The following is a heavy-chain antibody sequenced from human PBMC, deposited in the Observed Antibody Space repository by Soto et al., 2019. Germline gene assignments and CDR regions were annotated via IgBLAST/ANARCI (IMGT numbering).Heavy chain of an antibody. CDR3: ARVTYSSSWYYMDV. D-gene: IGHD6-13*01. CDR2: IWYDGSNK. CDR1: GFTFSSYG. Sequence: GGSLRLSCAASGFTFSSYGMHWVRQAPGKGLEWVAVIWYDGSNKYYADSVKGRFTISRDNSKNTLYLQMNSLRAEDTAVYYCARVTYSSSWYYMDVWGKGTTVTVSS. V-gene: IGHV3-33*01. J-gene: IGHJ6*03.